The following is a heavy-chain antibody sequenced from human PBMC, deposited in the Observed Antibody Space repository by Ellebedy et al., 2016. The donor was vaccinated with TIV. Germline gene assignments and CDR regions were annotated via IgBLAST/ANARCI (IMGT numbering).Heavy chain of an antibody. J-gene: IGHJ6*02. D-gene: IGHD3-9*01. CDR1: GFTFSSYS. V-gene: IGHV3-21*01. Sequence: GESLKISCAASGFTFSSYSMNWVRQAPGKGLEWVSSISSSSSYIYYADSVKGRFTISRDNAKNSLYLQMNSLRAEDTAVYYCAREDFDWLKGDVWGQGTTVTVSS. CDR3: AREDFDWLKGDV. CDR2: ISSSSSYI.